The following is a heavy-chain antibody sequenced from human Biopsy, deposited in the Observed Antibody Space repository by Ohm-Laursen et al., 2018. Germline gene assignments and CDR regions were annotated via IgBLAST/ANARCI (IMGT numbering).Heavy chain of an antibody. J-gene: IGHJ4*02. CDR1: GDSINSSY. V-gene: IGHV4-59*12. D-gene: IGHD3-16*01. Sequence: SETLSLTCPVSGDSINSSYWSWIRQAPGKGLEWIGFISNSGNTNYNPSLKGRVTMSIDTSKNQFSLRLSSVTAADTAVYYCARAAFGPFDSWGQGALVTVSS. CDR2: ISNSGNT. CDR3: ARAAFGPFDS.